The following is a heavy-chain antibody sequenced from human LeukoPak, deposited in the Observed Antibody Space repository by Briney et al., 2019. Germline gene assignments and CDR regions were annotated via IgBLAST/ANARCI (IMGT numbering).Heavy chain of an antibody. D-gene: IGHD1-26*01. J-gene: IGHJ4*02. CDR1: GFAFSRYG. V-gene: IGHV3-30*03. Sequence: PGRSLRLSCAASGFAFSRYGMHWVRQAPGKGLEGVALISHDGTNKNHADSVKGRFTISRDNSNNTLYLQMNSLRDEDTAVYFCVRSRFSASSFDYWGQGTLVTVSS. CDR3: VRSRFSASSFDY. CDR2: ISHDGTNK.